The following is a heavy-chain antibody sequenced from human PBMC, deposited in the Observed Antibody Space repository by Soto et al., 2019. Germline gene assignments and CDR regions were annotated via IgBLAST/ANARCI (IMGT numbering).Heavy chain of an antibody. Sequence: ASVKVSCKVSGYTLTELSMHWVRQAPGKGLEWMGWINPNSGGTNYAQKFQGRVTMTRDTSISTAYMELSRLRSDDTAVYYCASCGSTSCYRAGYYYYGMDVWGQGTTVTVSS. D-gene: IGHD2-2*02. CDR3: ASCGSTSCYRAGYYYYGMDV. J-gene: IGHJ6*02. CDR1: GYTLTELS. CDR2: INPNSGGT. V-gene: IGHV1-2*02.